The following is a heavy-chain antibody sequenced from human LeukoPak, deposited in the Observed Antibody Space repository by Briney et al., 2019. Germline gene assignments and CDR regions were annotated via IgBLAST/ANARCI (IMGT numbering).Heavy chain of an antibody. J-gene: IGHJ5*02. CDR3: ARKERYDYVWGSYAPNQDWFDP. CDR1: GFTFSSYS. V-gene: IGHV3-21*01. D-gene: IGHD3-16*01. CDR2: ISSSSSYI. Sequence: PGGSLRLSCAASGFTFSSYSMNWVRQAPGKGLEWVSSISSSSSYIYYADSVKGRFTISRDNAENSLYLQMNSLRAEDTAVYYCARKERYDYVWGSYAPNQDWFDPWGQGTLVTVSS.